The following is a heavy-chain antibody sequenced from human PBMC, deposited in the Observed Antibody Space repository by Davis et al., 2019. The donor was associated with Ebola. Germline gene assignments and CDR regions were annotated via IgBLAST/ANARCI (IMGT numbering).Heavy chain of an antibody. CDR3: AADQEFRYYYGMDV. D-gene: IGHD3-10*01. V-gene: IGHV1-2*01. Sequence: ASVNVSCKASRYTFTGYYMHWVRQAPGQGLEWMGRINPNSGGTNYAQKFQERVTTTRDMSTSTAYMGLSSLRSEETAVYYCAADQEFRYYYGMDVWGKGTTVTVSS. CDR2: INPNSGGT. J-gene: IGHJ6*04. CDR1: RYTFTGYY.